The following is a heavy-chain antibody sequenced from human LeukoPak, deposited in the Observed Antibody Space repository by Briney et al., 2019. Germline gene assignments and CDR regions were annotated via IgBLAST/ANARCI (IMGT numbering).Heavy chain of an antibody. D-gene: IGHD3-10*01. Sequence: GGSLRLSCAASGFTFSSYAMTWVRQAPGKGLEWVSSISSSSSYIYYADSVKGRFTISRDNAKNSLYLQMNSLRAEDTAVYYCARGGTGRRGFDYWGQGTLVTVSS. CDR2: ISSSSSYI. CDR1: GFTFSSYA. J-gene: IGHJ4*02. CDR3: ARGGTGRRGFDY. V-gene: IGHV3-21*01.